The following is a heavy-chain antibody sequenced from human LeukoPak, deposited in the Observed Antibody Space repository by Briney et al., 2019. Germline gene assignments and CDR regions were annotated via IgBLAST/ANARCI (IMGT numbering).Heavy chain of an antibody. V-gene: IGHV6-1*01. CDR1: GDSVSSNSAA. CDR2: TYYRSKWYN. CDR3: ARGTGDNWNAVGAFDI. Sequence: SQTLSLTCAISGDSVSSNSAAWNWIRQSPSRGLEWLGRTYYRSKWYNDYAVSVKSRITINPDTSKNQFSLQLNSVTPEDTAVYYCARGTGDNWNAVGAFDIWGQGTMVTVSS. D-gene: IGHD1-1*01. J-gene: IGHJ3*02.